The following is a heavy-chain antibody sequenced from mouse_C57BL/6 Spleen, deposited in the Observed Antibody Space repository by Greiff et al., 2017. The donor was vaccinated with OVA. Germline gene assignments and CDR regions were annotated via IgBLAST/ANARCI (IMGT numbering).Heavy chain of an antibody. J-gene: IGHJ3*01. CDR2: IDPETGGT. CDR1: GYTFTDYE. CDR3: TRGGYSNPFAY. Sequence: VKVVESGAELVRPGASVTLSCKASGYTFTDYEMHWVKQTPVHGLEWIGAIDPETGGTAYNQKFKGKAILTADKSSSTAYMELRSLTSEDSAVYYCTRGGYSNPFAYWGQGTLVTVSA. V-gene: IGHV1-15*01. D-gene: IGHD2-5*01.